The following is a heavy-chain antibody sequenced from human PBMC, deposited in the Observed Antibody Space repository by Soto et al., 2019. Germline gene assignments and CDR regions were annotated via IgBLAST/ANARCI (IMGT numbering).Heavy chain of an antibody. CDR1: GFTFSSYG. Sequence: GGSLRLSCAASGFTFSSYGMHWVRQAPGKGLEWVAVIWYDGSNKYYADSVKGRFTISRDNSKNTLYLQMNSLRAEDTAVYYCARATAERFFLLWFGESQRWGQGTLVTVSS. CDR3: ARATAERFFLLWFGESQR. CDR2: IWYDGSNK. J-gene: IGHJ1*01. D-gene: IGHD3-10*01. V-gene: IGHV3-33*01.